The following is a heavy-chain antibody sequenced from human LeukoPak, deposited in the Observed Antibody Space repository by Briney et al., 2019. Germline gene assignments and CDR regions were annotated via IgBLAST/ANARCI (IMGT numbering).Heavy chain of an antibody. D-gene: IGHD3-10*01. J-gene: IGHJ3*02. CDR3: ARLHRGDDAFDI. Sequence: PSETLSLTCTVSGGSISSYYWSWIRQPPGKGLEWIGYIYNSGSTNYNPSLKSRVTISVDTSKNHLSLKLSSVTAADTAVYYCARLHRGDDAFDICGQGTMVTVSS. CDR2: IYNSGST. V-gene: IGHV4-59*08. CDR1: GGSISSYY.